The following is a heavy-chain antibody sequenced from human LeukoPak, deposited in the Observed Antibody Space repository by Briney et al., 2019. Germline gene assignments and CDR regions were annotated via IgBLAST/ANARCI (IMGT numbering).Heavy chain of an antibody. CDR3: ARGVGDYGDYLGPRYFDL. CDR2: IYHSGST. V-gene: IGHV4-30-2*01. Sequence: SETLSLTCTVSGGSISSGGYYWSWIRQPPGKGLEWIGYIYHSGSTYYNPSLKSRVTISVDRSKNQFSLKLSSVTAADTAVYYCARGVGDYGDYLGPRYFDLWGRGTLVTVSS. D-gene: IGHD4-17*01. CDR1: GGSISSGGYY. J-gene: IGHJ2*01.